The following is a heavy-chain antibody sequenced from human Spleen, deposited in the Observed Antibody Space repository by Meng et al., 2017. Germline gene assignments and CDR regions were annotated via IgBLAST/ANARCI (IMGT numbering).Heavy chain of an antibody. CDR3: ARGPTTMAHDFDY. Sequence: HGQLPEWGPWLVRSSETLSRPCPVSCDSVSGGSYYWDWIRQPPGKGLEWIGENKHSGSTNYNPSLESRATISVDTSQNNLSLKLSSVTAADSAVYYCARGPTTMAHDFDYWGQGTLVTVSS. J-gene: IGHJ4*02. CDR2: NKHSGST. D-gene: IGHD4-11*01. CDR1: CDSVSGGSYY. V-gene: IGHV4-61*03.